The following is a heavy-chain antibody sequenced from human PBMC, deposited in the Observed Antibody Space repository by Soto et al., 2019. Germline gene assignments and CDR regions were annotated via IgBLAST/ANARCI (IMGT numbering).Heavy chain of an antibody. D-gene: IGHD6-13*01. CDR2: ISFDGVDK. CDR1: GFTFKNYA. CDR3: ARLVSHLVLDY. Sequence: QVQLVESGGGVVQPGGSLRLSCAASGFTFKNYAIYWVRQGPGKGLEWVAVISFDGVDKYFGDSAMGRFSISRDNSKNCVFLELNSLCVEDTARYYCARLVSHLVLDYWGQGTLVAVSS. V-gene: IGHV3-30-3*01. J-gene: IGHJ4*02.